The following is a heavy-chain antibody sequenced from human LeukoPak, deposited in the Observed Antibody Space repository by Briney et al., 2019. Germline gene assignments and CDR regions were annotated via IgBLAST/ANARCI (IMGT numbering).Heavy chain of an antibody. CDR3: ARAKGNRYCSSTSCYPDAFDI. D-gene: IGHD2-2*01. CDR1: GYTFTGYY. Sequence: ASVKVSCKASGYTFTGYYMHWVRQAPGQGLEWMGWINPNSGGTNYAQKFQGRVTMTRDTSISTAYMELSRLRSDDTAVYYCARAKGNRYCSSTSCYPDAFDIWGQGTMVTVSS. V-gene: IGHV1-2*02. J-gene: IGHJ3*02. CDR2: INPNSGGT.